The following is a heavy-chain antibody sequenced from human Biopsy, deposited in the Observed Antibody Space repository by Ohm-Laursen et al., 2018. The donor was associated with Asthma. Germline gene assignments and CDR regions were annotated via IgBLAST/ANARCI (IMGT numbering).Heavy chain of an antibody. CDR1: GFVFRSYA. Sequence: SLRLSCAASGFVFRSYAMNWVRQAPGKGLEWVAVISYDGSITHYADSVKGRFTISRDNSKNTVYLDISSLRIEDTAVFYCGIVVAANPFQGDCWGQGTLVTVSS. D-gene: IGHD2-15*01. CDR2: ISYDGSIT. CDR3: GIVVAANPFQGDC. J-gene: IGHJ4*02. V-gene: IGHV3-30*03.